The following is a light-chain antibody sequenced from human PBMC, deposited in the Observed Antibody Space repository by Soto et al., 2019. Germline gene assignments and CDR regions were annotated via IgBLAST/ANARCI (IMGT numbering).Light chain of an antibody. CDR2: GAS. V-gene: IGKV3-15*01. J-gene: IGKJ2*01. Sequence: EIVVTQSPATLSVSPGERATLSCRAGQSVSSNLAWYQQKPGQAPRLLIYGASTRATGIPARFSGSGSGTEFTLTISSLHSEDFAVYYCQQYNIWPRTFGQGTKLEIK. CDR3: QQYNIWPRT. CDR1: QSVSSN.